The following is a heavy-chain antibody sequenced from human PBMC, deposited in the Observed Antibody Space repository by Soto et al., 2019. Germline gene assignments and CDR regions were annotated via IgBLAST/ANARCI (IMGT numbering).Heavy chain of an antibody. CDR3: ARGDTAGGSFFFY. CDR1: GFIFSSYV. J-gene: IGHJ4*02. CDR2: ISGSGGDT. Sequence: EVQVLESGGGLVQPGGFLRLSCAASGFIFSSYVMNWVRQAPGKGLEWVSSISGSGGDTYYADSVKGRFTISRDNFRNTVYLHINSLRAEDTAVYYCARGDTAGGSFFFYWGQGTLVTVSS. V-gene: IGHV3-23*01. D-gene: IGHD6-13*01.